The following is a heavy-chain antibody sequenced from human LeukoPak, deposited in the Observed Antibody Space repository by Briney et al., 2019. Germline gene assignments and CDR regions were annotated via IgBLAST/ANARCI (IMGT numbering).Heavy chain of an antibody. V-gene: IGHV3-23*01. D-gene: IGHD3-22*01. CDR3: AKEKGITMTNYYYYYMDV. J-gene: IGHJ6*03. CDR1: GFTFSSYA. CDR2: FSGSGGST. Sequence: GGSLRLSCAASGFTFSSYAMSWVRQAPGKGLECISGFSGSGGSTYYADSVKGRFTISRDNSKNTLYLQMNSLRAEDTAVYYCAKEKGITMTNYYYYYMDVWGKGTTVTISS.